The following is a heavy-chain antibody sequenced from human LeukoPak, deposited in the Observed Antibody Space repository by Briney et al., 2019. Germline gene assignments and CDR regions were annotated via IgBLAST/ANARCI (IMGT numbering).Heavy chain of an antibody. J-gene: IGHJ6*02. CDR1: GGSISSSSYY. Sequence: SETLSLTCTVSGGSISSSSYYWGWIRQPPGKGLEWIGSIYYSGSTYYNPSLKSRVTISVDTSKNQFSLRLSSVTAADTAVYYCARGLRRYSSSRTGMDVWGQGTTVTVSS. CDR3: ARGLRRYSSSRTGMDV. V-gene: IGHV4-39*01. D-gene: IGHD6-13*01. CDR2: IYYSGST.